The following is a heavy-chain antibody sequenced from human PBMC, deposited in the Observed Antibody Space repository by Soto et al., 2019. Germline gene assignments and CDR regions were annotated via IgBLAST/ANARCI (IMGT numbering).Heavy chain of an antibody. Sequence: QVQLQQWGAGLLKPSETLSLTCAVYGGSFSGYYWSWIRQPPGKGLEWSGEINHSGSNNYNPYLKSRVTISVDTSKNQFSLKLSSVNAADTAVYYCARNGSYYDFWSGYYFGGGMDVWGQGTTVTVSS. CDR3: ARNGSYYDFWSGYYFGGGMDV. J-gene: IGHJ6*02. V-gene: IGHV4-34*01. CDR2: INHSGSN. CDR1: GGSFSGYY. D-gene: IGHD3-3*01.